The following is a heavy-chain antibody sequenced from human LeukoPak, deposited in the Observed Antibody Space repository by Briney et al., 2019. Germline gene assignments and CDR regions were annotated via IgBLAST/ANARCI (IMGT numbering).Heavy chain of an antibody. CDR1: GFTFSSYA. CDR3: AKDSMIGDYYDSSGSDAFDI. Sequence: GGSLRLSCAASGFTFSSYAMSWVRQAPGKGLEWVSAISGSGGSTYYADSVKGRFTISRDNSKNTLYLQMNSLRAEDTAVYYCAKDSMIGDYYDSSGSDAFDIWGRGTMVTVSS. V-gene: IGHV3-23*01. J-gene: IGHJ3*02. D-gene: IGHD3-22*01. CDR2: ISGSGGST.